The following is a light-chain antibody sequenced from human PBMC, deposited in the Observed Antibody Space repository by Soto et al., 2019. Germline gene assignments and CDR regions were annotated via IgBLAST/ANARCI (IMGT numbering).Light chain of an antibody. J-gene: IGKJ2*01. CDR2: LGS. Sequence: DIVMTQSPLSLPVTPGEPASISCRSSQSLLHSNGYNYLDWYLQKPGQSPQLLIYLGSNRASGVPDRFSGSGSGTDFTLKISRVEAEDVGVYYCMQALQTPMYTFGQWTKLEIK. V-gene: IGKV2-28*01. CDR1: QSLLHSNGYNY. CDR3: MQALQTPMYT.